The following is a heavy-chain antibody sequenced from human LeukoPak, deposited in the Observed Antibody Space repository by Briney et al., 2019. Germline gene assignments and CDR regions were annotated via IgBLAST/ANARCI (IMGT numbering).Heavy chain of an antibody. Sequence: ASVKVSCKASGFTFTGYYIHWVRQAPGQGLEWMGWVNPNSGGTNYAQMFQGRVTMTRDTSINTAYMELGGLRSDDTAVYYCARDSYGGNWSLGYWGRGTLVTVSS. D-gene: IGHD4-23*01. V-gene: IGHV1-2*02. CDR2: VNPNSGGT. J-gene: IGHJ4*02. CDR1: GFTFTGYY. CDR3: ARDSYGGNWSLGY.